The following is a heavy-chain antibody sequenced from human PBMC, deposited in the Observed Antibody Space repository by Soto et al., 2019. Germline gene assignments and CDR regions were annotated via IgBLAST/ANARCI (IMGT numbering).Heavy chain of an antibody. J-gene: IGHJ6*02. Sequence: GGSLRLSCAASGFTFSNAWMNWVRQAPGKGLEWVGRIKSKTDGGTTDYAAPVKGRFTISRDDSKNTLYLQMNSLKTEDTAVYYCTTDPPSFGVFGESPQFDYYYGMDVWGQETTVTV. CDR2: IKSKTDGGTT. D-gene: IGHD3-10*02. CDR3: TTDPPSFGVFGESPQFDYYYGMDV. CDR1: GFTFSNAW. V-gene: IGHV3-15*07.